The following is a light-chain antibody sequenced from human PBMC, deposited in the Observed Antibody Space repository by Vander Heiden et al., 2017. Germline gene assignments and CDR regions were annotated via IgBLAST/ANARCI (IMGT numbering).Light chain of an antibody. V-gene: IGKV3-15*01. Sequence: EIVMTPSPATLSVSPGERATLSCRARQSGSGNLAWDQQKPGQAPRPLIYGTSSRATGIPARFSGSGSGTEFTLTISSLQSEDFVDYYCQQYNNWPLTFGGGTKVEIK. CDR3: QQYNNWPLT. CDR2: GTS. J-gene: IGKJ4*01. CDR1: QSGSGN.